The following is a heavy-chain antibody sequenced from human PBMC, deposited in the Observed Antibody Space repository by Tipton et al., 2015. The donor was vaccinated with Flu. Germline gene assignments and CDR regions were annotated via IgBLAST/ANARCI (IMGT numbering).Heavy chain of an antibody. Sequence: TLSLTCTVSGGSISSSNYYWGWIRQPPGKGLEWIGRIYYSGSTYYNPSLKSRVTISVDTSKNQFSLKLSSVTAADTAVYYCARDGAIFGVVTPFGYWGQGTLVTVSS. CDR1: GGSISSSNYY. CDR2: IYYSGST. V-gene: IGHV4-39*07. J-gene: IGHJ4*02. D-gene: IGHD3-3*01. CDR3: ARDGAIFGVVTPFGY.